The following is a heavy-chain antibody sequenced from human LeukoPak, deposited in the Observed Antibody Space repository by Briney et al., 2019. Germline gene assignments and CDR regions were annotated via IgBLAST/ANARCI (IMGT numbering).Heavy chain of an antibody. Sequence: ASVKVSCKASGYTFTGYYMHWVRQAPGQGLEWMGRINPNSGATNYAQQFQGRVTMTRETSISTAYMELSSLRSDDPALYYCWDPSGRAGVDVWGKGTTVTVS. CDR3: WDPSGRAGVDV. V-gene: IGHV1-2*06. CDR2: INPNSGAT. CDR1: GYTFTGYY. J-gene: IGHJ6*03. D-gene: IGHD3-10*01.